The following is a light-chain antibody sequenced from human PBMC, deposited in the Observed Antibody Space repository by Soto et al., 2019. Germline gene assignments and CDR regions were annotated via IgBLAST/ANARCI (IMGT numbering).Light chain of an antibody. Sequence: DGVMTQFPLSLSVTPGEPASISCRSSQSLLHSNGYNYLDWYVQKPGQSPQLLIYLGSNRASGVPDRFSGSGSGTDFTLKISRVEAEDVGVYCCMQALQIRVEFGQGTKVEIK. J-gene: IGKJ1*01. CDR3: MQALQIRVE. CDR2: LGS. CDR1: QSLLHSNGYNY. V-gene: IGKV2-28*01.